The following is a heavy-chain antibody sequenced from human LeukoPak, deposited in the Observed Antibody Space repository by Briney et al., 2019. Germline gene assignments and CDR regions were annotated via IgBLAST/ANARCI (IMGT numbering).Heavy chain of an antibody. CDR2: INHNGEMI. V-gene: IGHV3-48*02. D-gene: IGHD3-9*01. CDR1: GFTFSNYV. CDR3: ARDNDWAFHY. Sequence: PGGSLRLSCAASGFTFSNYVMSWVRQAPGKGLEWVSYINHNGEMIFYPDFVKGRFTFSRDNAKNSLYLQMNSLRDEDTAVYYCARDNDWAFHYWGQGTLVTVSS. J-gene: IGHJ4*02.